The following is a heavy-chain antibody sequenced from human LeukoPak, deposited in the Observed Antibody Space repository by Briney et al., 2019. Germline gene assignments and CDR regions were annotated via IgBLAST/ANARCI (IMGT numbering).Heavy chain of an antibody. CDR3: ARDFWSSNGVKDYFYYMDV. V-gene: IGHV4-59*01. CDR2: IYSSGRT. Sequence: MSSETLSLTCSVSGGSLSSYFWSWIRQPPGKGLEWIGYIYSSGRTNYHPSLKGRVTISLDTSRNQLSLKMTSVTAADTAVYYCARDFWSSNGVKDYFYYMDVWGKGTTVTVSS. J-gene: IGHJ6*03. D-gene: IGHD3-3*01. CDR1: GGSLSSYF.